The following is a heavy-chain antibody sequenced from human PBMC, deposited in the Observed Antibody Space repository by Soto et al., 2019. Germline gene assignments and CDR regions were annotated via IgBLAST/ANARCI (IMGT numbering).Heavy chain of an antibody. CDR1: GYTFTSYG. J-gene: IGHJ4*02. V-gene: IGHV1-18*01. D-gene: IGHD6-19*01. CDR3: AISGWYLHFDY. Sequence: ASVNVSCKASGYTFTSYGIRWVRQAPGQGLEWMGWISAYNGNTNYAQKLQGRVTMTTDTSTSTAYMELRSLRSDDTAVYYCAISGWYLHFDYWGQGTLVTVSS. CDR2: ISAYNGNT.